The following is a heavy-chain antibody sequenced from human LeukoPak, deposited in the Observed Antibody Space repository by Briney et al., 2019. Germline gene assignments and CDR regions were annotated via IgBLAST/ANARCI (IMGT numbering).Heavy chain of an antibody. CDR2: IRYDGSNK. D-gene: IGHD1-26*01. J-gene: IGHJ4*02. Sequence: GGSLRLSCAASGFTFSSYGMHWVRQAPGKGLEWVAFIRYDGSNKYYADSVKGRFTISRDNSKNTLYLQMNSLRAEDTAVYYCVKEGELIRCFDYWGQGTLVTVSS. CDR1: GFTFSSYG. CDR3: VKEGELIRCFDY. V-gene: IGHV3-30*02.